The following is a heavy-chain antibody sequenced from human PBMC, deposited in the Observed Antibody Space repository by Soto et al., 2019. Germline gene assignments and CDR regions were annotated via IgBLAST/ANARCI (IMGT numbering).Heavy chain of an antibody. V-gene: IGHV3-33*01. Sequence: QVQLVESGGGVVQPGRSLRLSCAASGFTFSSYGMHWVRQAPGKGLEWVAVIWYDGSNKYYADSVKGRFTISRDNSKNTLYLQMNSLRAEDTAVYYCARGGATVTTHYYYYYYIDVWSKGTTVTVSS. D-gene: IGHD4-4*01. CDR2: IWYDGSNK. CDR3: ARGGATVTTHYYYYYYIDV. CDR1: GFTFSSYG. J-gene: IGHJ6*03.